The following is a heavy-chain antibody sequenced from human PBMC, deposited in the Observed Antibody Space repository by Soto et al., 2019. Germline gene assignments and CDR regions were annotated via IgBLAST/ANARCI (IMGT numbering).Heavy chain of an antibody. CDR1: GGSFSGYY. J-gene: IGHJ4*02. Sequence: SETLSLTCAVYGGSFSGYYWSWIRQPPGKGLEWIGEINHSGSTNYNPSLKSRVTISVDTSKNQFSLKLSSVTAADTAVYCCARVSIGWYGGPDYWGQGTLVTVSS. V-gene: IGHV4-34*01. CDR3: ARVSIGWYGGPDY. CDR2: INHSGST. D-gene: IGHD6-19*01.